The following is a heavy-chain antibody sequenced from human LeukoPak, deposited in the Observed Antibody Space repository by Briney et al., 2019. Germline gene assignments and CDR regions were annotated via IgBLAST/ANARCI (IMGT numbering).Heavy chain of an antibody. CDR3: ARYSGYLPGPYYYYYMDV. D-gene: IGHD5-12*01. CDR2: ISSSSSTI. Sequence: GGSLRLSCAASGFTFSSYSMNWVRQAPGKGLEWVSYISSSSSTIYYADSVKGRFTISRDNAKNSLYLQMNSLRAEDTAVYYCARYSGYLPGPYYYYYMDVWGKGTTVTVSS. CDR1: GFTFSSYS. V-gene: IGHV3-48*04. J-gene: IGHJ6*03.